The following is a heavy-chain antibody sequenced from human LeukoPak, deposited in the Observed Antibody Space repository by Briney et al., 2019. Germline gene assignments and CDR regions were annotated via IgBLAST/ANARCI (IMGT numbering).Heavy chain of an antibody. J-gene: IGHJ4*02. Sequence: PGGSLRLSCAASGFTFSSYWMHWVRQAPGKGLVWVSRINSDGSSTNYADSVKGRFTISRDNAKNTLYLQLNSLRVEDTAVYYCARGASSGFRIDYWGQGTLVTVSS. D-gene: IGHD3-10*01. CDR3: ARGASSGFRIDY. V-gene: IGHV3-74*01. CDR1: GFTFSSYW. CDR2: INSDGSST.